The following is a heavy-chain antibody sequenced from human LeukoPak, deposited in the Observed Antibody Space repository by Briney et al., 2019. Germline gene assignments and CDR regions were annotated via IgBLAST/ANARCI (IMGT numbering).Heavy chain of an antibody. Sequence: PSGTLSLTCEVSGDSISSDHWWTWVRQTPGKGLEWIREIYHSGSTNYDSSLKSRVTILIDQSKNQFSLKMISLTAADTAVYYCARKGSSTWYTYWFDPWGQGTLVTVSS. V-gene: IGHV4-4*02. J-gene: IGHJ5*02. D-gene: IGHD6-13*01. CDR2: IYHSGST. CDR3: ARKGSSTWYTYWFDP. CDR1: GDSISSDHW.